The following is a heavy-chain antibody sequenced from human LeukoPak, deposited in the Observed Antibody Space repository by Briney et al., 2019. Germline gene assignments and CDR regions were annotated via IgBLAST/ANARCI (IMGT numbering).Heavy chain of an antibody. V-gene: IGHV1-46*01. CDR1: GYTFTTYY. CDR2: INPSGGST. CDR3: ARDRHGSGTYNYYGLDV. D-gene: IGHD3-10*01. J-gene: IGHJ6*02. Sequence: ASVKVSCKASGYTFTTYYMHWVRQAPGQGLEWMGIINPSGGSTSYAQKFQGRVTITRDTSTSTVYMEVSSLRSEDTAVYYCARDRHGSGTYNYYGLDVWGQGTAVTVSS.